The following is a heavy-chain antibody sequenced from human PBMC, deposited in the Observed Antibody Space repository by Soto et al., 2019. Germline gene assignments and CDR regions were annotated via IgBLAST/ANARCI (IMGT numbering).Heavy chain of an antibody. D-gene: IGHD2-8*01. CDR1: GGSISSGDYY. V-gene: IGHV4-30-4*01. J-gene: IGHJ4*02. CDR2: IYYSGST. CDR3: ARDVRNCTKGVCYTRFDY. Sequence: QVQLQESGPGLVKPSQTLSLTCTVSGGSISSGDYYWSWIRQPPGKGLEWIGYIYYSGSTYYNPSRNSRVTISEDTSKHHYSLKRSSLTAAYATVYYCARDVRNCTKGVCYTRFDYWGQRTLVTVSS.